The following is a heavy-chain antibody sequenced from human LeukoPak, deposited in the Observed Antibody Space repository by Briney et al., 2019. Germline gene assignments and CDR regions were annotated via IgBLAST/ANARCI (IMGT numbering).Heavy chain of an antibody. V-gene: IGHV1-2*06. D-gene: IGHD3-3*01. CDR3: AREGGDTIFGVVITYNWFDP. Sequence: ASVKVSCKASGYTFTGYYMHWVRQAPGQGREWMGRINPNSGGTNYAQKFQGRVTMTRDTSISTAYMELSRLRSDDTAVYYCAREGGDTIFGVVITYNWFDPWGQGTLVTVSS. J-gene: IGHJ5*02. CDR2: INPNSGGT. CDR1: GYTFTGYY.